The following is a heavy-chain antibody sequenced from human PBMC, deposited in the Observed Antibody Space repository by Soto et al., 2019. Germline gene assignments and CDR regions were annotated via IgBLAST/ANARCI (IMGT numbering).Heavy chain of an antibody. D-gene: IGHD6-6*01. CDR2: ISAYNGNT. CDR1: GYTFTSYG. J-gene: IGHJ4*02. V-gene: IGHV1-18*01. Sequence: ASVKVSCKASGYTFTSYGISWVRQAPGQGLEWMGWISAYNGNTNYAQKLQGRVTMTTDTSTSTAYMELRSLRSDDTAVYYCARYSFGSSSVIGIQEDFSFDYWGQGTLVTVSS. CDR3: ARYSFGSSSVIGIQEDFSFDY.